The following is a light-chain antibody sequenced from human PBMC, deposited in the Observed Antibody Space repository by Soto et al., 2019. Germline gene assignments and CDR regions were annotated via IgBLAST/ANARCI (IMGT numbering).Light chain of an antibody. CDR1: QSISTS. CDR3: QQYYTYST. Sequence: DIQMTQSPSPLSASVGDRVTITCRATQSISTSLAWYQQKPGKAPNLLISGASNLESGVPSRFSGSGSGTEFTLTISSLQPDDFSSYYCQQYYTYSTFGQGTKVDIK. CDR2: GAS. J-gene: IGKJ1*01. V-gene: IGKV1-5*01.